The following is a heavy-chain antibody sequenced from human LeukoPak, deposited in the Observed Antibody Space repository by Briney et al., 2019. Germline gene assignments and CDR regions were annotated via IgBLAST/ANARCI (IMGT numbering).Heavy chain of an antibody. CDR2: IWYEGSNK. D-gene: IGHD3-22*01. CDR3: AKKGYDSSGRGDYFDD. J-gene: IGHJ4*02. V-gene: IGHV3-33*06. CDR1: GFTFSSYG. Sequence: GGSLRLSCAASGFTFSSYGMHWVRQAPGKGLEWVAVIWYEGSNKYYADSLKGRFTISRDNSKNAQYLQMNSLRAEDTAVYYCAKKGYDSSGRGDYFDDWGQGTLVTVSS.